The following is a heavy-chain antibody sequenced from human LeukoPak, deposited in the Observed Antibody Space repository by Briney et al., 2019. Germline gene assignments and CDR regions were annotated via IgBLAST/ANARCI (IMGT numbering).Heavy chain of an antibody. Sequence: PGGSPRPSCAASGFTFSNYAMRWLRQAPGKGLEWVSGISGSGDSTYYADSVKGRFTISRDNSKNALYLQMNSLRAEDTAVYYCATDRPYISCWYDCSTPWGQGTLVTVSS. CDR3: ATDRPYISCWYDCSTP. CDR2: ISGSGDST. CDR1: GFTFSNYA. V-gene: IGHV3-23*01. J-gene: IGHJ5*02. D-gene: IGHD1-1*01.